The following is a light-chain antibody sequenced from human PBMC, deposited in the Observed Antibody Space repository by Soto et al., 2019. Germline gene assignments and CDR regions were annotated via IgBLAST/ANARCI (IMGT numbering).Light chain of an antibody. CDR2: KAS. Sequence: DIQMTQSPSTLSASVGDRVTITCRASQSISSWLAWYQQKPGKALKLLIYKASSLESGVPSRFSGSGSGTEFTLTINSLQPDDFATYYCQKYNSYSLTFGGGTKVEIK. V-gene: IGKV1-5*03. CDR1: QSISSW. J-gene: IGKJ4*01. CDR3: QKYNSYSLT.